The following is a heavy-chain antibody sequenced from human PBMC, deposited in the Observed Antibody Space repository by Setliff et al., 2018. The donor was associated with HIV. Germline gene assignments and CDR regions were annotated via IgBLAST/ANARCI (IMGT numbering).Heavy chain of an antibody. D-gene: IGHD1-1*01. J-gene: IGHJ3*02. CDR1: GASINTFS. V-gene: IGHV4-59*01. CDR3: ARGPGGTVPKPLDAFDI. CDR2: VDHSGTT. Sequence: SETLSLTCVVSGASINTFSWSWIRQPPGKGLEWIGFVDHSGTTKYNPSLKGRLSMSADASRSHISLELNSVTAADTATYYFARGPGGTVPKPLDAFDIWGQGTLVTVSS.